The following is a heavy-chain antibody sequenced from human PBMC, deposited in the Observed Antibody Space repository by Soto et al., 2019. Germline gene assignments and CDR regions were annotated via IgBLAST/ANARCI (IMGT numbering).Heavy chain of an antibody. V-gene: IGHV3-48*04. CDR2: ISSSSNSI. CDR1: GFTFSSYS. D-gene: IGHD3-22*01. Sequence: PGGSLRLSCAASGFTFSSYSMNWVRQAPGSGPEWVSYISSSSNSIYYADSVKGRFTISRDNAKNTLYLQMNSLRAEDTAVYYCASPNYYDSSGAGDGMDVWGQGTTVTVSS. J-gene: IGHJ6*02. CDR3: ASPNYYDSSGAGDGMDV.